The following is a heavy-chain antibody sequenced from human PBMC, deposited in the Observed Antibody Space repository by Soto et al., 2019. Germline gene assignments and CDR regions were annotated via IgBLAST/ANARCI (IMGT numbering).Heavy chain of an antibody. CDR2: IYTDGTT. J-gene: IGHJ4*02. CDR3: AREVRGGFTGIFDQ. Sequence: QVQLQGSGPGQVKPSETLSLTYTVSGDSISDYFYWSWIRQPAGKGLEWIGRIYTDGTTKHNHSLKSRVTVSVDNSKNQFSRRLSSVTAADTAVYYFAREVRGGFTGIFDQWGRGARVTVSS. D-gene: IGHD2-15*01. V-gene: IGHV4-4*07. CDR1: GDSISDYFY.